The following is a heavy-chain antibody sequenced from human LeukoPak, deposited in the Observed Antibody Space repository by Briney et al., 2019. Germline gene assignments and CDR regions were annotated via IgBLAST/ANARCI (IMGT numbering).Heavy chain of an antibody. CDR2: ISGSRGST. J-gene: IGHJ4*02. D-gene: IGHD5-12*01. CDR3: AKDMMMAMIRGSYFDY. V-gene: IGHV3-23*01. CDR1: GFTFSSYA. Sequence: PGGSLRLSCAASGFTFSSYAMSWVRQAPGKGLEWVSAISGSRGSTYYADSVKGRFTISRDNSKNTLYLQMNSLRAEDTAVYYCAKDMMMAMIRGSYFDYWGQGTLVTVSS.